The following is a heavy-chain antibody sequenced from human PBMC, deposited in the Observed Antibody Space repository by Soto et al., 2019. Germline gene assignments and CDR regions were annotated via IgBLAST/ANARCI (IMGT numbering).Heavy chain of an antibody. Sequence: EVQLVESGGVSVQPGGSLRLSSAASGFSLSNYWMHWVRQAPGKGLVWVSRINIDGSTTTYADSVKGRFTISRDNAKNTLYLQMNSLRDEDTAVYYCVRIRRGDGYTFGYWGQGTLVTVSS. CDR1: GFSLSNYW. CDR3: VRIRRGDGYTFGY. D-gene: IGHD5-12*01. J-gene: IGHJ4*02. V-gene: IGHV3-74*01. CDR2: INIDGSTT.